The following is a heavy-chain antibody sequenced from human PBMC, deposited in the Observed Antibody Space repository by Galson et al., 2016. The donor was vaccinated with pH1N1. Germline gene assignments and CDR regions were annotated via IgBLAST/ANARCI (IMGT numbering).Heavy chain of an antibody. Sequence: SVKVSCKASGGIVSKNAISWVRQAPGRGLEWMGRIIPFFRKTNYAPKFQGRVTITADESTTTGYMELSSLTSEDTAVYYCARDVYSVYEPDAALDIWGQGTVVIVSS. D-gene: IGHD5/OR15-5a*01. CDR1: GGIVSKNA. CDR3: ARDVYSVYEPDAALDI. V-gene: IGHV1-69*13. CDR2: IIPFFRKT. J-gene: IGHJ3*02.